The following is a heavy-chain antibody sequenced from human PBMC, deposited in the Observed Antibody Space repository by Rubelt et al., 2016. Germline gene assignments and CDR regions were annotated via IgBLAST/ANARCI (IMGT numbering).Heavy chain of an antibody. CDR1: GYTFTSYD. D-gene: IGHD3-3*01. CDR3: ARVNITLFGVDVVNYYYMDV. J-gene: IGHJ6*03. Sequence: QVQLVQSGAEVKKPGASVKVSCKASGYTFTSYDISWVRQAPGQGLEWMGWISAYNGNTNYAQKLQGRVNVTTGTATSTAYMELRRRRSDDTSVYYCARVNITLFGVDVVNYYYMDVWGKGTTVTVSS. V-gene: IGHV1-18*01. CDR2: ISAYNGNT.